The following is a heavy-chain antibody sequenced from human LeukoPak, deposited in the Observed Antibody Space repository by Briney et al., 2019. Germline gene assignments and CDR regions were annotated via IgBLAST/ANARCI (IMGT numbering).Heavy chain of an antibody. CDR1: RGSLRGYY. V-gene: IGHV4-34*01. CDR3: ARGGQWLVTWYFDY. D-gene: IGHD6-19*01. J-gene: IGHJ4*02. Sequence: SETLSLTRALYRGSLRGYYWSWIRQPPRKGLEWIGEINHSGSTNYNPPLKSRVTISVDTSKNQFSLKLSSVTAADTAVYYCARGGQWLVTWYFDYWGQGTLVTVSS. CDR2: INHSGST.